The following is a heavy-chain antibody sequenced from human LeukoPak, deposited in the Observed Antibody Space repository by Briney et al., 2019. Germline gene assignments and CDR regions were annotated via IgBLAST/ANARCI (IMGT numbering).Heavy chain of an antibody. Sequence: GGSLRLSCAASGFTFSSHAMSWVRQAPGKGLEWVSGISGSGGSTYYADSVKGRFTISRDNSKNTLYLQMNSLRAEDTAVYYCAKDPYSSSLGYFDYWGQGTLVTVSS. J-gene: IGHJ4*02. CDR3: AKDPYSSSLGYFDY. CDR1: GFTFSSHA. V-gene: IGHV3-23*01. D-gene: IGHD6-13*01. CDR2: ISGSGGST.